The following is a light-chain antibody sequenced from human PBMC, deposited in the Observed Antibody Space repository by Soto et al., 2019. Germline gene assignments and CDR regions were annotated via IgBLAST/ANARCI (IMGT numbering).Light chain of an antibody. CDR1: SSNIGAGYD. V-gene: IGLV1-40*01. CDR3: QSYDSSLDVV. J-gene: IGLJ2*01. CDR2: GNN. Sequence: QSVLTQPPSVSGAPGQRVTISCTGSSSNIGAGYDVHWYQQLPGTAPKLLIYGNNNRPSGVPDRCSGSKSGTSASLAITGLQAEDETDYYCQSYDSSLDVVFGGGTKLTVL.